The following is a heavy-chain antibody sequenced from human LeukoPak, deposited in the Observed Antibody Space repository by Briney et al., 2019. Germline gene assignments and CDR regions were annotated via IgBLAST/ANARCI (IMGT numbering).Heavy chain of an antibody. CDR3: ARAYYSTSWFPH. J-gene: IGHJ5*02. V-gene: IGHV4-34*01. D-gene: IGHD3-10*01. CDR1: GVSLNGYY. Sequence: SETLSLTCAVSGVSLNGYYWGWIRQTPGKGLEWIGEINHSGRTNYNPSLKSRVTISTDTSKNQFSLELRSVTAADTAVYYCARAYYSTSWFPHWGQGALVTVSS. CDR2: INHSGRT.